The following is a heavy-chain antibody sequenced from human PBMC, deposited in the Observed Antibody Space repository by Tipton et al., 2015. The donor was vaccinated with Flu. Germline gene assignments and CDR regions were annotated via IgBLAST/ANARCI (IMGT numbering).Heavy chain of an antibody. CDR1: GFSFDDYV. CDR2: LKQDGSET. J-gene: IGHJ4*02. CDR3: ASQRGGYYFDY. Sequence: SLRLSCVASGFSFDDYVMSWVRQVPGKGLEWVANLKQDGSETYYVDSVKGRFTISRDNAKGSLYLQMDSLRSEDTAVYYCASQRGGYYFDYWGQGTLVTVSS. V-gene: IGHV3-7*01. D-gene: IGHD3-22*01.